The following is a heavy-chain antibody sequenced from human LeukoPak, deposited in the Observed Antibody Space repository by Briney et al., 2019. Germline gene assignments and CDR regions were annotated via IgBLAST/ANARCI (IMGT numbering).Heavy chain of an antibody. D-gene: IGHD6-13*01. V-gene: IGHV4-39*07. CDR1: GGSISSSSYY. CDR3: ARDLVAAAGSWFDP. Sequence: SETLSLTCTVSGGSISSSSYYWGWIRQPPGKGLEWIGSIYYSGSTYYNPSLKSRVTISVGTSKNQFSLKLSSVTAADTAVYYCARDLVAAAGSWFDPWGQGTLVTVSS. CDR2: IYYSGST. J-gene: IGHJ5*02.